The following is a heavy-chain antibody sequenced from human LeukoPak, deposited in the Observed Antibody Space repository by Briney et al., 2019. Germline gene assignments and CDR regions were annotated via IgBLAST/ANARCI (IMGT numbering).Heavy chain of an antibody. CDR2: IKQDGSEK. CDR3: ARPYCTSTNCYLFYFDY. CDR1: GFTFSIYW. Sequence: GGSLRLSCAASGFTFSIYWMSWVRQAPGKGLEWVANIKQDGSEKYYVDSVKGRFTISRDNAKNSLYLQMNSLRAEDTAVYYCARPYCTSTNCYLFYFDYWGQGTLVTASS. J-gene: IGHJ4*02. D-gene: IGHD2-2*01. V-gene: IGHV3-7*01.